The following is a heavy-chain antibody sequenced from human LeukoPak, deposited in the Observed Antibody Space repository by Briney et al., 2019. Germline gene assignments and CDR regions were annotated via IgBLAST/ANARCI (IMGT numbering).Heavy chain of an antibody. J-gene: IGHJ2*01. Sequence: SETLSLTCTVSGGSISSYYWSWIRQPPGKGLEWIGYIYYSGSTNYNPSLKSRVTISVDTSKNQFSLKLSSVTAADTAVYYCASSANYGYFDLWGRGTLVTVSS. CDR3: ASSANYGYFDL. V-gene: IGHV4-59*08. CDR1: GGSISSYY. CDR2: IYYSGST. D-gene: IGHD1-26*01.